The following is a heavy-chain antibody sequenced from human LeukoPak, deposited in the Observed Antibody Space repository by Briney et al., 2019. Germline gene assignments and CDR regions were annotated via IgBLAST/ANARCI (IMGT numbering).Heavy chain of an antibody. CDR3: ARNQAVAANRGAFDI. V-gene: IGHV4-28*01. J-gene: IGHJ3*02. D-gene: IGHD6-19*01. Sequence: SETLSLTCAVSGYSISSNNWWSWIRQPPGKGLGGVGFIYYSRNTYYNPYNPSLTSRVTMSVDTSKNQFSLKLDSVTEIDTAMYYCARNQAVAANRGAFDIWGQGTMVTVSS. CDR1: GYSISSNNW. CDR2: IYYSRNT.